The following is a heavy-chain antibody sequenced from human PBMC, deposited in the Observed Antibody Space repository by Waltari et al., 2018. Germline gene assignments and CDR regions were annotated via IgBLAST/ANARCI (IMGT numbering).Heavy chain of an antibody. J-gene: IGHJ6*02. CDR3: ASVQRRWSMDV. Sequence: EVQLVESGGGLVQSGGSLRLSCAASGFSFSSYWMNWVRQTPGKGLEGVGNIKEDGGGKDCVDSEKDRFTIYRDNTKSALYLQMNGLKVGDTAVYFCASVQRRWSMDVWGQGTTVTVSS. CDR2: IKEDGGGK. V-gene: IGHV3-7*01. CDR1: GFSFSSYW. D-gene: IGHD6-25*01.